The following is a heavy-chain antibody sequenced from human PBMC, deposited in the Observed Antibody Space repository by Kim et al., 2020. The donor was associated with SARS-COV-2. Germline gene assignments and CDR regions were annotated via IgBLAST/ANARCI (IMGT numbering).Heavy chain of an antibody. Sequence: SETLSLTCAVYGGSFSGYYWSWIRQPPGKGLEWIGEINHSGSTNYNPSLKSRVTISVDTSKNQFSLKLSSVTAADTAVYYCARFPHVLRFLEWSNWFDPWGQGTLVTVSS. D-gene: IGHD3-3*01. CDR2: INHSGST. CDR1: GGSFSGYY. V-gene: IGHV4-34*01. CDR3: ARFPHVLRFLEWSNWFDP. J-gene: IGHJ5*02.